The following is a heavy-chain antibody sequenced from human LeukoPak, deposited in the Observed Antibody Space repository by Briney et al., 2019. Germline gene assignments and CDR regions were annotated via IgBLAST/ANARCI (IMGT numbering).Heavy chain of an antibody. D-gene: IGHD5-18*01. V-gene: IGHV4-61*01. CDR1: GGSFSNSLYY. Sequence: SETLSLTCTVSGGSFSNSLYYWSWIRQPPGTGLEWIGYIYYNGDTNYNPSLKSRVIISIDTSSNQFSLRLNSMTAADTAVYYCARVLRAASWRSYDYWGQGSLVTVSS. J-gene: IGHJ4*02. CDR3: ARVLRAASWRSYDY. CDR2: IYYNGDT.